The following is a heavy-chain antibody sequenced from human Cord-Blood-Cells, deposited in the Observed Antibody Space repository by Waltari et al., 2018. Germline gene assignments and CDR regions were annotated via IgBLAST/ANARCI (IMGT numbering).Heavy chain of an antibody. CDR2: IYYSGST. CDR3: ARHLDRAAAGIDY. J-gene: IGHJ4*02. Sequence: QLQLQESGPGLVKPSETLSLTCTVSGGSISSSSYYWGWIHQPPGKGLEWIGSIYYSGSTYYNPSLKSRVTISVDTSKNQFSLKLSSVTAADTAVYYCARHLDRAAAGIDYWGQGTLVTVSS. CDR1: GGSISSSSYY. V-gene: IGHV4-39*01. D-gene: IGHD6-13*01.